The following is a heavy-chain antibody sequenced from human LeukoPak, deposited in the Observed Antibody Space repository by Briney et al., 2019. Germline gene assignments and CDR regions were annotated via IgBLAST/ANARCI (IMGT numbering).Heavy chain of an antibody. Sequence: GGSLTLSCAASGFTFGLTYMAWVRQPPGKGLQWVSVIYGGGETHYADSVKGRFTIARDNSKKTLSLQMNTLRAEDTAVYYCARVRFQWFDPWGQGTQVIVSS. CDR1: GFTFGLTY. D-gene: IGHD3-10*01. CDR3: ARVRFQWFDP. V-gene: IGHV3-66*01. CDR2: IYGGGET. J-gene: IGHJ5*02.